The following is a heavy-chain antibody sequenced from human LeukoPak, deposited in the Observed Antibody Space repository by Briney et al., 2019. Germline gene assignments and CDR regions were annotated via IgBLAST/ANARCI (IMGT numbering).Heavy chain of an antibody. D-gene: IGHD2-8*01. CDR1: GFTFSSYW. CDR2: INSDGSST. V-gene: IGHV3-74*01. CDR3: ARVYHAFDI. Sequence: PGGSLRLSCAASGFTFSSYWMYWVRLTPGKGLMWVSRINSDGSSTNYADSVKGRFTISRDNAKNTLYLQMNSLRAEDTAVYYCARVYHAFDIWGQGTMVTVSS. J-gene: IGHJ3*02.